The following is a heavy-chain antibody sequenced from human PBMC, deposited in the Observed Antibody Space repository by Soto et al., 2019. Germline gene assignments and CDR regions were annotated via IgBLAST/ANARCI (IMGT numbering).Heavy chain of an antibody. CDR1: GGTITSFG. Sequence: QVQLVQSGAEVKRPGSSVKVSCKASGGTITSFGISWVRQAPGQGLEWVGGIIPIFATANYAQKFLGRVAITADESTSTAYMDLSSLRSDDTAVFYCATYGPLMSGYDSPLDYWGQGTLVTVSS. CDR2: IIPIFATA. D-gene: IGHD5-12*01. J-gene: IGHJ4*02. CDR3: ATYGPLMSGYDSPLDY. V-gene: IGHV1-69*01.